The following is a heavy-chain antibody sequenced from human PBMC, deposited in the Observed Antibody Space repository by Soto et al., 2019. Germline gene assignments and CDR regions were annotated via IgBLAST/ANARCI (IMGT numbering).Heavy chain of an antibody. J-gene: IGHJ4*02. V-gene: IGHV3-23*01. D-gene: IGHD3-22*01. CDR3: AKGMYYYDSSGYRLFDY. CDR2: ISVSGGST. Sequence: GGSLRLCSAASGFTFRNYAMNWVRQAPGKGLEWVSGISVSGGSTYYADSVKGRFTVSRDNSKNTVFLQMNSLRAEDTAVYFCAKGMYYYDSSGYRLFDYWGQGTLVTVSS. CDR1: GFTFRNYA.